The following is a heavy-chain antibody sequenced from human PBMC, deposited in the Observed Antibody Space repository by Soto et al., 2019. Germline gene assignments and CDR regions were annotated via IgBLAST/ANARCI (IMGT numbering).Heavy chain of an antibody. Sequence: GSLRLSCTASGFTFGDYAMSWVRQAPGKGLEWVGFIRSKAYGGTTEYAASVKGRFTISRDDSKSIAYLQMNSLKTEDTAVYYCTRSVKNWNHQYYFDYWGQGTLVTVSS. D-gene: IGHD1-1*01. CDR2: IRSKAYGGTT. V-gene: IGHV3-49*04. J-gene: IGHJ4*02. CDR3: TRSVKNWNHQYYFDY. CDR1: GFTFGDYA.